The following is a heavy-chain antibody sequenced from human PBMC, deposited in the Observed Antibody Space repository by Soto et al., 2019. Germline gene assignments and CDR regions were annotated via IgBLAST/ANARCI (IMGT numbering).Heavy chain of an antibody. D-gene: IGHD1-7*01. J-gene: IGHJ4*02. CDR2: IYHSRST. Sequence: PSETLSLTCAVSGGSISSSNWWSWVRQPPGKGLEWIGEIYHSRSTNYNPSLKSRVTISVDKSKNQFSLKLSSVTAADTAVYYCARVGSNWNYGLFDYWGQGTLVTVS. CDR3: ARVGSNWNYGLFDY. V-gene: IGHV4-4*02. CDR1: GGSISSSNW.